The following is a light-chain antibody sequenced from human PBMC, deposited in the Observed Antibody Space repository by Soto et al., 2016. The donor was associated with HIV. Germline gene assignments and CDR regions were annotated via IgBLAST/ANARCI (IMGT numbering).Light chain of an antibody. CDR1: QGISNY. J-gene: IGKJ4*01. CDR2: TAS. Sequence: DIQMTQSPSSLSASIGDRVTITCRASQGISNYLAWYQQKPGKVPKVLIYTASTLQSGVPSRFSGSGSGTDFTLTISSLQPEDVATYYCQKXNGVVTFGGGTKVEI. CDR3: QKXNGVVT. V-gene: IGKV1-27*01.